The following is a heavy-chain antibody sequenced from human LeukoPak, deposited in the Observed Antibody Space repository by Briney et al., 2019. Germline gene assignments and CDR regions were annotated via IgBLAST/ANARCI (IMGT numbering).Heavy chain of an antibody. Sequence: GESLKISCKGSGYFFTGYWIAWVRQMPGKGLEWMGIIYPGDSDTRYSPSFQGQVTMSADKSISTAYLQWSSLKASDTAMYYCARSYGSGSYGGAFDIWGQGTMVTASS. CDR2: IYPGDSDT. CDR1: GYFFTGYW. J-gene: IGHJ3*02. D-gene: IGHD3-10*01. V-gene: IGHV5-51*01. CDR3: ARSYGSGSYGGAFDI.